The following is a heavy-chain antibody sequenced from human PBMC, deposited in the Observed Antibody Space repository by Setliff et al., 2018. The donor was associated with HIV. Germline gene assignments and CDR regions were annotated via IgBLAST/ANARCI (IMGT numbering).Heavy chain of an antibody. Sequence: PGGSLRLSCAASGFTFSSYSMNWVRQAPGKGLEWVSYISGLGGGTIYYADSVRGRFTISRDDAEKSVYLQMNSLRAEDTAVYYCASHFGYCSSTSCEGYWGQGALVTVSS. D-gene: IGHD2-2*01. V-gene: IGHV3-48*01. CDR2: ISGLGGGTI. CDR3: ASHFGYCSSTSCEGY. CDR1: GFTFSSYS. J-gene: IGHJ4*02.